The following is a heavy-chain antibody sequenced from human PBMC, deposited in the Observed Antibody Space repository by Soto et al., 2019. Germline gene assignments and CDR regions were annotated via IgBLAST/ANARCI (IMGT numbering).Heavy chain of an antibody. CDR2: MSPSGSGI. J-gene: IGHJ4*02. V-gene: IGHV3-11*04. Sequence: QVRLVESGGGLVKPGGSLRLSCVASGFTFTDHYMSWIRQAPGKGLEWIAYMSPSGSGISYADSAKGRFTISRDNARNTLYRQMNSLRAENTAVYYCARTARLVDYWGQGTLVTVSS. CDR1: GFTFTDHY. CDR3: ARTARLVDY.